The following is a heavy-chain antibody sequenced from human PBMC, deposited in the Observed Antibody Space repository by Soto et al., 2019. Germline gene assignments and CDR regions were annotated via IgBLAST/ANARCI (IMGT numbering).Heavy chain of an antibody. CDR1: GYRFTSYG. J-gene: IGHJ6*02. Sequence: ASVKVSCKASGYRFTSYGIGWVRQAPGQGLEWMGWINAYNGNTNYAQNLQGRVTLTTDTSTSTAYMELTSLRSNDTAIYYCAMVDVYVTPSPQDVWGQGTTVTVSS. CDR2: INAYNGNT. CDR3: AMVDVYVTPSPQDV. V-gene: IGHV1-18*01. D-gene: IGHD3-16*01.